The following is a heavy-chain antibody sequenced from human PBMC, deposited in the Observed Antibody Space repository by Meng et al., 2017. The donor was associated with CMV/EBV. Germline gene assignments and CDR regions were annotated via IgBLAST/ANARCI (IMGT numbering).Heavy chain of an antibody. Sequence: GESLKISCAASGFTVSSNYMSWVRQAPGKGLEWVSVIYSGGSTYYADSVKRRFTISRDNSKNTLYLQMNSLRAEDTAVYYCASLTRSSSSKGFGYWGQGTLVTVSS. CDR1: GFTVSSNY. CDR3: ASLTRSSSSKGFGY. J-gene: IGHJ4*02. D-gene: IGHD6-13*01. CDR2: IYSGGST. V-gene: IGHV3-53*01.